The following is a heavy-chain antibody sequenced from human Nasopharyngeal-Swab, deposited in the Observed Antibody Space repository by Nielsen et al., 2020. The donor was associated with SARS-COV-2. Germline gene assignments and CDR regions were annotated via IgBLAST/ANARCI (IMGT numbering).Heavy chain of an antibody. J-gene: IGHJ6*02. CDR1: GFTFSTYS. Sequence: GESLKISCAASGFTFSTYSMNWVRQAPGKGLEWVSSISSSSSYIYYADSLKGRFTISRDNAKNTLYLQMNSLRAEDTAVYYCAKDLQSGEEQWLGSYYYYGMDVWGQGTTVTVSS. CDR3: AKDLQSGEEQWLGSYYYYGMDV. CDR2: ISSSSSYI. D-gene: IGHD6-19*01. V-gene: IGHV3-21*01.